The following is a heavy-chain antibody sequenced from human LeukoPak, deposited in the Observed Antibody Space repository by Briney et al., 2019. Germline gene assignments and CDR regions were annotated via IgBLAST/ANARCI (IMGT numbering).Heavy chain of an antibody. CDR2: IYHSGST. CDR3: ARGDWIDAFDI. V-gene: IGHV4-30-2*01. D-gene: IGHD3/OR15-3a*01. CDR1: GGSISSGGYS. Sequence: SETLSLTCAVSGGSISSGGYSWSWLRQPPGKGLEWIGYIYHSGSTYYNPSLKSRVTISVDRSKNQFSLKLSSVTAADTAVYYCARGDWIDAFDIWGQGTMVTVSS. J-gene: IGHJ3*02.